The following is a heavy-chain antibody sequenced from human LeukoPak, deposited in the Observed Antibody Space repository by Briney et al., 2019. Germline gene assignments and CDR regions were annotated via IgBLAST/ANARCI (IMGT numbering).Heavy chain of an antibody. CDR2: IIPIFGTA. V-gene: IGHV1-69*13. CDR3: ARGPYCGGDCYFGY. CDR1: GGTFSSYA. D-gene: IGHD2-21*02. Sequence: SVTVSCTASGGTFSSYAISWVRQAPGQGLEWMGGIIPIFGTANYAQKFQGRVTITADESTSTAYMELSSLRSEDTAVYYCARGPYCGGDCYFGYWGQGTLVTVSS. J-gene: IGHJ4*02.